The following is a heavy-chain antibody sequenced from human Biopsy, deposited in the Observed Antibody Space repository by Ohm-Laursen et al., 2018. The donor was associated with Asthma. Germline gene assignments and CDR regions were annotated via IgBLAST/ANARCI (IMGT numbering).Heavy chain of an antibody. CDR3: ARTFHFWSPYHAEHYQL. D-gene: IGHD3-3*02. CDR2: IKHDGTEK. V-gene: IGHV3-7*01. J-gene: IGHJ1*01. CDR1: GFTFGDYW. Sequence: LSLTCAAAGFTFGDYWMSWVRQVPGKGLEWVANIKHDGTEKNHVDSLKGRFTISRDNAKNSLYPQMNSLRAEDTAVYYCARTFHFWSPYHAEHYQLWGQGTLVTVSS.